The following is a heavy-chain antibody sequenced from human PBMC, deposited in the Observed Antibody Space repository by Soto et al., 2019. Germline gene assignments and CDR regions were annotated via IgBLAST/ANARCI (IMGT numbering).Heavy chain of an antibody. V-gene: IGHV1-24*01. Sequence: ASVKVSCKVSGYTLTELSMHWVRQAPGKGLEWMGGFDPEDGETIYAQKFQGRVTMTEDTSTDTAYMELSSLRSEDTAVYYCATDLTGYSSGWPDYWGQGTLVTVSS. CDR3: ATDLTGYSSGWPDY. D-gene: IGHD6-19*01. CDR1: GYTLTELS. CDR2: FDPEDGET. J-gene: IGHJ4*02.